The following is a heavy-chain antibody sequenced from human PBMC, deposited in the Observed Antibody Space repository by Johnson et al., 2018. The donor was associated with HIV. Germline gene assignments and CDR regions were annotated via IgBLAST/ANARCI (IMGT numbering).Heavy chain of an antibody. D-gene: IGHD6-13*01. CDR3: AREGAAAGPTDAFDI. Sequence: QVQLVESGGGVVQPGRSLRLSCAASGFTFSSYAMHWVRPAPGKGLVWVAVISYAGSNKYYADSVKGRFTISRDNSKNTLYLQMNSLRAEDTAVYYCAREGAAAGPTDAFDIWGQGTMVTVSS. CDR2: ISYAGSNK. J-gene: IGHJ3*02. CDR1: GFTFSSYA. V-gene: IGHV3-30-3*01.